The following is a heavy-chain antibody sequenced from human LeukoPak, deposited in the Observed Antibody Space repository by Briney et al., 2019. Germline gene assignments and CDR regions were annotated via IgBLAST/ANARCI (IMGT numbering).Heavy chain of an antibody. J-gene: IGHJ4*02. V-gene: IGHV1-18*04. Sequence: ASVEVSCKASGYSFADYYMHWVRQAPGQGLEWMGWISAYNGNTNYAQKLQGRVTMTTDTSTSTAYMELRSLRSDDTAVYYCARVRYSGYVLDYWGQGTLVTVSS. CDR1: GYSFADYY. D-gene: IGHD5-12*01. CDR3: ARVRYSGYVLDY. CDR2: ISAYNGNT.